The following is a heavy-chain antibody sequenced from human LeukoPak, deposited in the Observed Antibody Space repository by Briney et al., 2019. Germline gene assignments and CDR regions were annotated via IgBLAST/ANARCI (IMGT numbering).Heavy chain of an antibody. J-gene: IGHJ4*02. D-gene: IGHD4-17*01. CDR2: IYPGDSDT. CDR1: GYTFTNYW. Sequence: GESLKISCKGSGYTFTNYWIGWVRQMPGKGLEWMGVIYPGDSDTRYSPSFQGQVTISADKSITTAYLQWSSLKASDTVMYYCARPATVTTDYFDYWGQGTLVTVSS. V-gene: IGHV5-51*01. CDR3: ARPATVTTDYFDY.